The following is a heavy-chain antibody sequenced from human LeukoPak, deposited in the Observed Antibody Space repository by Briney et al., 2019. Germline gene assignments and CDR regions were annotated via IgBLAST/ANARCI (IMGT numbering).Heavy chain of an antibody. Sequence: GGSLRLSCAASGFTFSSYSMNWVRQAPGKGLEWVSYISSSSSTIYYADSVKGRFTISRDNAKNSLYLQMNSLRAEDTAVYYCARVGSIYCGGDCYSGGAFDIWGQGTMVTVSS. D-gene: IGHD2-21*02. CDR1: GFTFSSYS. J-gene: IGHJ3*02. V-gene: IGHV3-48*04. CDR3: ARVGSIYCGGDCYSGGAFDI. CDR2: ISSSSSTI.